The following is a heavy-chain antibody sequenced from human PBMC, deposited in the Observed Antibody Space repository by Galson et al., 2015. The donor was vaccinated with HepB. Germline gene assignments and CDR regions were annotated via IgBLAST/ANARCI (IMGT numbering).Heavy chain of an antibody. CDR3: AAYCSGERCRQ. CDR1: GINFSNNL. Sequence: SLRLSCAASGINFSNNLMYWVRQSPGKGLMWVSRITGDGSSTSYADAVKGRFTISRDNSKHMVYLQLNRLRVEGTAIYYCAAYCSGERCRQWGQGTLVTVSS. CDR2: ITGDGSST. V-gene: IGHV3-74*01. D-gene: IGHD2-21*01. J-gene: IGHJ4*02.